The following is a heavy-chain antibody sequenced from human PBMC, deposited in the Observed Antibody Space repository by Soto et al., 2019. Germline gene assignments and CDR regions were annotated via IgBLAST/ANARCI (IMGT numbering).Heavy chain of an antibody. CDR2: ISSSSSYI. J-gene: IGHJ3*02. Sequence: EVQLVESGGGLVKPGGSLRLSCAASGFTFSSYSMNWVRQAPGKGLEWVSSISSSSSYIYYADSVKGRFTISRDNAKNSLYLQMNSLRAEDTAVYYCARPLDWLLFDAFDIWGQGTMVTVSS. V-gene: IGHV3-21*01. CDR1: GFTFSSYS. D-gene: IGHD3-3*01. CDR3: ARPLDWLLFDAFDI.